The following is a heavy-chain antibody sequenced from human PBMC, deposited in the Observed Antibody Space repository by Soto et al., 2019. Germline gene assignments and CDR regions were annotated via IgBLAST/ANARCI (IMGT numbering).Heavy chain of an antibody. V-gene: IGHV3-23*01. D-gene: IGHD4-17*01. Sequence: PGGSLRLSCAASGFTFSSYAMSWVRQAPGKGLEWVSAISGSGGSTYYADSVKGRFTISRDDSKNTLYLQMNSLRAEDTAVYYCAKDHYGDPRGWFDPWGQGTLVTVSS. CDR2: ISGSGGST. CDR1: GFTFSSYA. CDR3: AKDHYGDPRGWFDP. J-gene: IGHJ5*02.